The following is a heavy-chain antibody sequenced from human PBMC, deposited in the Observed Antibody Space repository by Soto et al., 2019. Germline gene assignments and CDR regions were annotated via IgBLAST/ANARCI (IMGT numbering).Heavy chain of an antibody. Sequence: QVQLVQSGAEVKKPGSSVKVSCKASGGTFSSYAISWVRQAPGQGLEWMGGIIPIFGTANYAQKFQGRVTITADESTSTAYMKLSSLRSEDTAVYYCARAYLWERRLGSRRYYYYYGMDVWGQGTTVTVSS. V-gene: IGHV1-69*01. J-gene: IGHJ6*02. CDR3: ARAYLWERRLGSRRYYYYYGMDV. CDR2: IIPIFGTA. D-gene: IGHD1-1*01. CDR1: GGTFSSYA.